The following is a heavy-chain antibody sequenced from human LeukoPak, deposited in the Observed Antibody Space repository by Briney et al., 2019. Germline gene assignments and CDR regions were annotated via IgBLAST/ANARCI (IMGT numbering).Heavy chain of an antibody. CDR1: GFTFSSHA. V-gene: IGHV3-23*01. Sequence: GGSLRLSCAASGFTFSSHAMSWVRQAPGKGLEWVSAISGSGGSTYYADSVKGRFTISRDNSKNTLYLQMNSLRAEDTAVYYCAKDHSWIQLWFFDYWGQGTLVTVSS. CDR2: ISGSGGST. D-gene: IGHD5-18*01. CDR3: AKDHSWIQLWFFDY. J-gene: IGHJ4*02.